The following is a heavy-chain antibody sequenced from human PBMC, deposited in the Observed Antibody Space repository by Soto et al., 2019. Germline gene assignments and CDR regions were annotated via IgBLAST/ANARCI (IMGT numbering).Heavy chain of an antibody. J-gene: IGHJ6*02. Sequence: QVQLVQSGAEVKKPGPSVKVSCKASGYTFTSYGISWVRQAPGQGLEWMGWISAYNGNTNYAQKLQGRVTMTTDTSTSTAYMELRSLRSDDTAVYYCAREGRYSGYDFYYYYGMDVWGQGTTVTVSS. CDR1: GYTFTSYG. CDR3: AREGRYSGYDFYYYYGMDV. CDR2: ISAYNGNT. V-gene: IGHV1-18*01. D-gene: IGHD5-12*01.